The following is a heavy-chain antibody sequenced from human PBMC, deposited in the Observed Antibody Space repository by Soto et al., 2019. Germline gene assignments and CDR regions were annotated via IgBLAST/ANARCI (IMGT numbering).Heavy chain of an antibody. J-gene: IGHJ5*02. CDR3: ARYDAESGSNKLDP. D-gene: IGHD5-12*01. CDR1: GGSVSSRSHF. Sequence: QVQLQESDPGVVKPSDTLSVTCTVSGGSVSSRSHFWSWIRQPPGGGLQWIGYIYYTGNTNYSPSLKSRATLSVDTSRNQFSLRLTSVTAADTAIYYCARYDAESGSNKLDPWGQGTLVTVSS. V-gene: IGHV4-61*01. CDR2: IYYTGNT.